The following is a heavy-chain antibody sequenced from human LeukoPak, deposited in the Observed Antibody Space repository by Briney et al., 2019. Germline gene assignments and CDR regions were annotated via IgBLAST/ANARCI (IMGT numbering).Heavy chain of an antibody. D-gene: IGHD6-13*01. CDR1: GFTFSSYE. CDR3: ARVQNSSSWTMGFDY. V-gene: IGHV3-48*03. CDR2: ISSSGSTI. Sequence: PGGSLRLSCAASGFTFSSYEMNWVRQAPGKGLEWVSYISSSGSTIYYADSVKGRFTISRDNAKNSLYLQMNSLRAEDTAVYYCARVQNSSSWTMGFDYWGQGTLVTVSS. J-gene: IGHJ4*02.